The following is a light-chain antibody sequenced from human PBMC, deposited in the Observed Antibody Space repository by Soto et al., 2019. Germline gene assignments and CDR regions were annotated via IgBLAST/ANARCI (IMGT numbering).Light chain of an antibody. Sequence: QSVLTQPASVSGSPGQSITISCTGTSSDVGGYNYVSWYQQHLGKAPKLMIYDVSNRPSGVSNRFSGSKSGNTASLTISGLQAEDEADYYCSSYTSSSTQVFGGGTQLTVL. CDR3: SSYTSSSTQV. CDR2: DVS. CDR1: SSDVGGYNY. V-gene: IGLV2-14*01. J-gene: IGLJ2*01.